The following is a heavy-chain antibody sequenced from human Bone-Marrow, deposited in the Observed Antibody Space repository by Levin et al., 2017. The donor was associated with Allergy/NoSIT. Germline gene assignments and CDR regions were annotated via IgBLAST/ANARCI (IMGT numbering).Heavy chain of an antibody. CDR2: ISYDGSNK. CDR1: GFTFSSYA. Sequence: GESLKISCAASGFTFSSYAMHWVRQAPGKGLEWVAVISYDGSNKYYADSVKGRFTISRDNSKNTLYLQMNSLRAEDTAVYYCARDIVVVPAAGRDDYYYGMDVWGQGTTVTVSS. CDR3: ARDIVVVPAAGRDDYYYGMDV. D-gene: IGHD2-2*01. V-gene: IGHV3-30*04. J-gene: IGHJ6*02.